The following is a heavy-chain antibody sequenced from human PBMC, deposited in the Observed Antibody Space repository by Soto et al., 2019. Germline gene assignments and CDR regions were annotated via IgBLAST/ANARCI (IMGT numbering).Heavy chain of an antibody. V-gene: IGHV1-8*01. D-gene: IGHD4-17*01. Sequence: ASVNVSCKTVGYTFSIFGLSWVRQAPRQGLEWMGWISAYNGNTGYAQKFQGRVTMTRNTSISTAYMELSSLRSEDTAVYYCARTLYGDNVDYWGQGTLVTVSS. J-gene: IGHJ4*02. CDR2: ISAYNGNT. CDR1: GYTFSIFG. CDR3: ARTLYGDNVDY.